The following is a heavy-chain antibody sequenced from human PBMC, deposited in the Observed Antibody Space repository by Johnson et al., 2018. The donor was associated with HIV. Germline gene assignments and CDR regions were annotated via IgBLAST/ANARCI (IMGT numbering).Heavy chain of an antibody. Sequence: QVQLVESGGGVVQPGRSLRLSCAASGFTFSSYAMHWVRQAPGKGLEWVAVISYDGSNKYYADSVKGRFTISRDNSKNTLYLQMNSLRAEDTAVYYCAKDKGAYQLLYAFDIWGQGTMVTVSS. CDR1: GFTFSSYA. J-gene: IGHJ3*02. CDR2: ISYDGSNK. V-gene: IGHV3-30*04. CDR3: AKDKGAYQLLYAFDI. D-gene: IGHD2-2*02.